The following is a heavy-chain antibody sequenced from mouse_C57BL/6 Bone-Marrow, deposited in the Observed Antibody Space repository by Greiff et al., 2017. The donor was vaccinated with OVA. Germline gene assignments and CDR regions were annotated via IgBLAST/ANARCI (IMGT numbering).Heavy chain of an antibody. D-gene: IGHD1-1*01. Sequence: QVQLQQPGAELVKPGASVKVSCKASGYTFTSYWMHWVKQRPGQGLEWIGRIHPSDSDTNYNQKFKGKATLTVGKSSSTAYMQLSSLTSEDSAVYYCAMPITTVYFDYWGQGTTLTVSS. CDR1: GYTFTSYW. CDR2: IHPSDSDT. J-gene: IGHJ2*01. CDR3: AMPITTVYFDY. V-gene: IGHV1-74*01.